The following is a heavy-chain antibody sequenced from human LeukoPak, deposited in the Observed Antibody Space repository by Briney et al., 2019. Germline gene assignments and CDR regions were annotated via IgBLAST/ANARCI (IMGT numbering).Heavy chain of an antibody. D-gene: IGHD2-2*01. J-gene: IGHJ6*02. CDR3: ARGRRYCSSTSCSPRGYYYGMDV. CDR1: GYTFTGYY. CDR2: INPNSGGT. V-gene: IGHV1-2*02. Sequence: ASVKVSCKASGYTFTGYYVHWVRQAPGQGLEWMGWINPNSGGTHYVQKFQGRVTMTRDTSISTAYVELSRLRSDDTAVYYCARGRRYCSSTSCSPRGYYYGMDVWGQGTTVTVSS.